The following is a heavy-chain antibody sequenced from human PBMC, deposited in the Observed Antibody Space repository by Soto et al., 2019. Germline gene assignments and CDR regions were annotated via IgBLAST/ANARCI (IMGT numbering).Heavy chain of an antibody. CDR2: MSFSGGST. D-gene: IGHD6-25*01. CDR3: SKDTPFRVAASAPQY. J-gene: IGHJ4*02. CDR1: GFTSRSYA. Sequence: GGSRKPPCSASGFTSRSYASSWVRQAPAKGVEGVSAMSFSGGSTCYAGSVKGRLTISRDNSKNTLYLQMNSLRDENTAVYYCSKDTPFRVAASAPQYWGQGTLVTVSS. V-gene: IGHV3-23*01.